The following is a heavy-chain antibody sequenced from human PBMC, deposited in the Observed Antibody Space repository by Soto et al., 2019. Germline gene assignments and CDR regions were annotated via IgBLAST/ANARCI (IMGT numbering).Heavy chain of an antibody. CDR3: ARRYFDWLLESQGAFDI. J-gene: IGHJ3*02. V-gene: IGHV1-69*01. CDR2: IIPIFGTA. D-gene: IGHD3-9*01. Sequence: GLEWMGGIIPIFGTANYAQKFQGRVTITADESTSTAYMELSSLRSEDTAVYYCARRYFDWLLESQGAFDIWGQGTMVTVSS.